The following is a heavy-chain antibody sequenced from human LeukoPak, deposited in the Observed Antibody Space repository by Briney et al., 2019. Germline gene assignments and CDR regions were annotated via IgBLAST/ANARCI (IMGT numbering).Heavy chain of an antibody. V-gene: IGHV4-31*03. J-gene: IGHJ4*02. D-gene: IGHD6-13*01. Sequence: SETLSLTCTVSGDPISSGGYYWNGIRQHPGKGLEWIGYIYYSGNTYYNPSLMSRITISVDTSKNQFSLKLFSVTAADTAVYYCARSSSWSHFDYWGQGTLVTVSS. CDR3: ARSSSWSHFDY. CDR1: GDPISSGGYY. CDR2: IYYSGNT.